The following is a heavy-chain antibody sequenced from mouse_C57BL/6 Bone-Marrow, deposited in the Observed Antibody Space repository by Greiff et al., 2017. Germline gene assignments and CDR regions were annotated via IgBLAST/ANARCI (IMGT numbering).Heavy chain of an antibody. J-gene: IGHJ3*01. Sequence: VHLVESGAELVRPGTSVKVSCTASGYAFTNYLIEWVKQRPGQGLEWIGVINPGSGGTNYNEKFKGKATLTADKSSSTAYMQLSSLTSEDSADYFCARSYYGYDGLFAYWGQGTLVTVSA. V-gene: IGHV1-54*01. CDR3: ARSYYGYDGLFAY. CDR1: GYAFTNYL. D-gene: IGHD2-2*01. CDR2: INPGSGGT.